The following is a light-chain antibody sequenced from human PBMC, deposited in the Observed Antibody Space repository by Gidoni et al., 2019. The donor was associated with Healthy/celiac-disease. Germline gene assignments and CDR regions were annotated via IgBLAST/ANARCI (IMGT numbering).Light chain of an antibody. CDR1: SSNIGAGYD. V-gene: IGLV1-40*01. CDR3: QSYDSSLSGSV. J-gene: IGLJ2*01. Sequence: QSVLTQPPSVSGAPGQRVTISCTGNSSNIGAGYDVHWYQQLPGTAPKPLIYGNSNRLSGVPDRFSGSKSSTSASLAITGLQAEDEADYYCQSYDSSLSGSVFGGGTKLTVL. CDR2: GNS.